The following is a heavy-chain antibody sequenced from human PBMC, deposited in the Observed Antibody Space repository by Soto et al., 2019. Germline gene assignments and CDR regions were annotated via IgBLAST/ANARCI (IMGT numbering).Heavy chain of an antibody. CDR2: IRYDGSNI. J-gene: IGHJ4*02. CDR1: GFTFSGLG. V-gene: IGHV3-33*01. Sequence: QVQLVESGGGVVQPGRSLRLCCAASGFTFSGLGMHWVRQAPGKGLEWVAVIRYDGSNIYYADAEKGRFTISRDNSKDTMHLQKDRLGADDAAVYYCARDGVGHTTFFGYFYYWGQGTLVTVSS. CDR3: ARDGVGHTTFFGYFYY. D-gene: IGHD1-26*01.